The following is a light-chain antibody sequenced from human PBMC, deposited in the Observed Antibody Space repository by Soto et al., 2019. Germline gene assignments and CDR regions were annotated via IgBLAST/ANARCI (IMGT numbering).Light chain of an antibody. CDR2: GVY. CDR1: QTGSNSY. Sequence: IVLTQSPGTLSLSPGERATLSCRASQTGSNSYLAWYQHKSGQAPRLLIYGVYTRASGIPARFSGSGSGTEFTLTITRLEPEDSAVYFCQHYGYSQWTFGQGTKVDI. CDR3: QHYGYSQWT. J-gene: IGKJ1*01. V-gene: IGKV3-20*01.